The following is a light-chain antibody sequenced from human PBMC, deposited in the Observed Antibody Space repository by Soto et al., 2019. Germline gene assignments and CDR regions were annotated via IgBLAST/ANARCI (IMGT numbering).Light chain of an antibody. Sequence: DIQMTQSPSTLSASVGDRVTITCRASQGISSWLAWYQQKPGKAPKLLIYKASSFESGVPSRFSGSGSGTECTLTIRSLQPDDFATYYCQQDNSYSTFGQGTKVEIK. CDR3: QQDNSYST. CDR2: KAS. V-gene: IGKV1-5*03. J-gene: IGKJ1*01. CDR1: QGISSW.